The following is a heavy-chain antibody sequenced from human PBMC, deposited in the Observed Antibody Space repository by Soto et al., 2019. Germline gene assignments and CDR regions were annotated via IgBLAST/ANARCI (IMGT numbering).Heavy chain of an antibody. CDR2: INAGNGNT. D-gene: IGHD2-2*01. CDR3: ARSRVFRSIVVVPAATVDY. CDR1: GYTFTSYA. Sequence: QVQLVQSGAEVKKPGASVKVSCKASGYTFTSYAMHWVRQAPGQRLEWMGWINAGNGNTKYSQKFQGRVTITRDTSASTAYMELSSLRSEDTAVYYCARSRVFRSIVVVPAATVDYWGQGTLVTVSS. V-gene: IGHV1-3*01. J-gene: IGHJ4*02.